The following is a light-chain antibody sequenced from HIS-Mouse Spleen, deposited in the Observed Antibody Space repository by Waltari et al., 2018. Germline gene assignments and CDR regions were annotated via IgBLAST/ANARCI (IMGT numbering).Light chain of an antibody. CDR1: RSDVGSYNL. J-gene: IGLJ3*02. V-gene: IGLV2-23*01. Sequence: QSALTQPASVSGSPGQSITISCTGTRSDVGSYNLFSWYQQPPGKAPKLMIYEGSKRPSGVSNRFSGSKSGNTASLTISGLQAEDEADYYCCSYAGSSTYWVFGGGTKLTVL. CDR3: CSYAGSSTYWV. CDR2: EGS.